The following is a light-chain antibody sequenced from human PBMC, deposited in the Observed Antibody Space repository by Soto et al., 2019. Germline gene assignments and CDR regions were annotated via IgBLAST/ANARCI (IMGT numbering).Light chain of an antibody. V-gene: IGLV2-8*01. Sequence: QSVLTQPPSASGSPGQSVAISCTGTSSDVGGYNYVSWYQQHPGKAPKLMIDEVNNRPSGVPDRFSGSKSGNTASLTVSGLQAEDEADYYCSSYAGSSNVFGTGTKLTVL. CDR1: SSDVGGYNY. CDR2: EVN. CDR3: SSYAGSSNV. J-gene: IGLJ1*01.